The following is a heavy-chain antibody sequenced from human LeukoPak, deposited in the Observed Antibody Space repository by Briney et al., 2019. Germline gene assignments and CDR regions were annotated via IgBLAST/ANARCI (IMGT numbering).Heavy chain of an antibody. D-gene: IGHD6-19*01. CDR3: ARAGGIAVAGGDHYYDY. Sequence: GASVKVSCKASGYTFTNYAIHWVRQAPGQRLEWMGWINGGNGNTKYSQKFQGRVTIFRDTSATTVYMELSSLRSESTAMYFCARAGGIAVAGGDHYYDYWGQGTLVTVSS. J-gene: IGHJ4*02. V-gene: IGHV1-3*01. CDR2: INGGNGNT. CDR1: GYTFTNYA.